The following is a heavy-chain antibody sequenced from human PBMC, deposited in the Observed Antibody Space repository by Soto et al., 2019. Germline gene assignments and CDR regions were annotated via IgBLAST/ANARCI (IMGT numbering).Heavy chain of an antibody. CDR1: RESINSKA. V-gene: IGHV1-18*01. Sequence: CEDSRESINSKAIGSPQHEKRQGLEWMGWISAYNGNTNYAQKLQGRVTMTTDTSTSTAYMELRSLRSDETAVYYCARIAAAGIGYYYYYMDVWGKGTTVTVSS. CDR2: ISAYNGNT. D-gene: IGHD6-13*01. CDR3: ARIAAAGIGYYYYYMDV. J-gene: IGHJ6*03.